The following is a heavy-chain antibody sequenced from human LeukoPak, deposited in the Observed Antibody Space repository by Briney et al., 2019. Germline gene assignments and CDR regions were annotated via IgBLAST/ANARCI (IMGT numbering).Heavy chain of an antibody. V-gene: IGHV1-8*01. Sequence: ASVKVSCKASGYIFSNYDIDWVRHGPGQGLEWMGWMNPNSGKTGYAQKFQGTVTMTRHIPIMTAYMELSNLRPADTAVYFCARGPPESSTSDYWGQGTL. CDR2: MNPNSGKT. CDR3: ARGPPESSTSDY. D-gene: IGHD6-13*01. CDR1: GYIFSNYD. J-gene: IGHJ4*02.